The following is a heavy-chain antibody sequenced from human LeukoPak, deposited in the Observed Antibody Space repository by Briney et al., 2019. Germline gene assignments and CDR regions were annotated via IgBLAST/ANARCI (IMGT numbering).Heavy chain of an antibody. D-gene: IGHD1-20*01. CDR1: GFTVSSNY. V-gene: IGHV4-39*07. J-gene: IGHJ4*02. CDR3: ARGLGITGTGVFDY. Sequence: GSLRLSCAASGFTVSSNYMSWVRQPPGKGLEWIGSIYYSGSTYYNPSLKSRVTISVDTSKNQFSLKLSSVTAADTAVYYCARGLGITGTGVFDYWGQGTLVTVSS. CDR2: IYYSGST.